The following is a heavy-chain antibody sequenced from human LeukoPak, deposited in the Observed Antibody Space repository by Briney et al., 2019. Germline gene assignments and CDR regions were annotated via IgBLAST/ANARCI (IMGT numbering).Heavy chain of an antibody. Sequence: GGSLRLSCAAPGFTFSTYSMNWVRQAPGKELEWVSYISGSSSTIWYADSVKGRFTISRDNAKNSLYLQLDSLRAEDTAVYYCARDESYAFDYWGQGTLVTVSS. J-gene: IGHJ4*02. CDR2: ISGSSSTI. CDR1: GFTFSTYS. CDR3: ARDESYAFDY. V-gene: IGHV3-48*04. D-gene: IGHD3-10*01.